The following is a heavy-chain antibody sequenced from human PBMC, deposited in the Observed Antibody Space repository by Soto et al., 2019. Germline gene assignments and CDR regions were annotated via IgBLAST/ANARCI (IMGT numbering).Heavy chain of an antibody. D-gene: IGHD2-21*02. CDR1: GFTFSSYG. CDR2: ISYDGSNK. CDR3: AKNVVVTAISDNWFDP. V-gene: IGHV3-30*18. J-gene: IGHJ5*02. Sequence: QVQLVESGGGVVQPGRSLRLSCAASGFTFSSYGMHWVRQAPGKGLEWVAVISYDGSNKYYADSVKGRFTISRDNSKNTLYLQMNSLRAEDTAVYYFAKNVVVTAISDNWFDPWGQGTLVTVSS.